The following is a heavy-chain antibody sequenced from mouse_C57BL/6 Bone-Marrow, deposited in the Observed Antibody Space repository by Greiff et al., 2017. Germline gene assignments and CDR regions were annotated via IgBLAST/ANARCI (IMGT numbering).Heavy chain of an antibody. J-gene: IGHJ2*01. CDR3: ARGLSDGYYVYYFDY. Sequence: QVQLQQSGPGLVAPSQSLSITCTVSGFSLTSYAISWVRQPPGKGLEWLGVIWTGGGTNYNSALKSRLSISKDNSKSQVFLKMNSLQTDDTARYYCARGLSDGYYVYYFDYWGQGTTLTGSS. V-gene: IGHV2-9-1*01. CDR1: GFSLTSYA. D-gene: IGHD2-3*01. CDR2: IWTGGGT.